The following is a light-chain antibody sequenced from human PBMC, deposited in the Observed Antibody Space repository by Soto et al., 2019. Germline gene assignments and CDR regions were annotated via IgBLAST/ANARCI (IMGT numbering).Light chain of an antibody. Sequence: DIQMTQSPSTLSASVGDRVTITCRASQSIGRWLAWYQQKPGKAPTLLISQASTLQGGVPSRFSGRGSGTAFPLPIDCLQPVDFATYYCLQYNSYSFGQGTKV. V-gene: IGKV1-5*03. J-gene: IGKJ2*01. CDR1: QSIGRW. CDR2: QAS. CDR3: LQYNSYS.